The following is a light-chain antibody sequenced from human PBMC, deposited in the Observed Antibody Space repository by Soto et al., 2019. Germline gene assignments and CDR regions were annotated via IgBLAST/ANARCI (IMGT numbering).Light chain of an antibody. J-gene: IGLJ2*01. Sequence: SVLTQPPSVSATPGQRVTISGSGGSSNIGINTVNWYQQLPGTAPKILIYRTNQRPSGVPDRFSGSRSGTSASLAIGGLQSEDEATYHCAAWDDSLNGPVFGGGTKLTVL. CDR2: RTN. CDR1: SSNIGINT. V-gene: IGLV1-44*01. CDR3: AAWDDSLNGPV.